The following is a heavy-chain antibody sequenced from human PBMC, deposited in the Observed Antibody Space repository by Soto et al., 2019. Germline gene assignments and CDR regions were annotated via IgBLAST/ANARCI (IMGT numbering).Heavy chain of an antibody. CDR3: AGGGPYYYGSGTHAFDI. J-gene: IGHJ3*02. V-gene: IGHV3-23*01. D-gene: IGHD3-10*01. CDR2: ISGSGGST. Sequence: GGSLRLSCAASGFTFSRYAMSWVREAPEKGLEWVSAISGSGGSTYYADSVKGRFTISRDNSKNTLYLQMNSLRAEDTAVYYCAGGGPYYYGSGTHAFDIWGQGTMVTVSS. CDR1: GFTFSRYA.